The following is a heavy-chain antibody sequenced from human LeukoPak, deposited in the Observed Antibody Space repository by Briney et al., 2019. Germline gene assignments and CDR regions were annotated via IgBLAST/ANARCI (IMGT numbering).Heavy chain of an antibody. J-gene: IGHJ4*02. CDR2: IKQDGSEI. CDR3: AKVGQQLALDH. CDR1: GFTFSSYS. Sequence: GGSLRLSCAASGFTFSSYSMTWVRQAPGKGLAWVANIKQDGSEIYYVDSVKGRFTMSRVNAKSSLYLQMNSLRAEDTAVYYCAKVGQQLALDHWGQGTLVTVSS. V-gene: IGHV3-7*02. D-gene: IGHD6-13*01.